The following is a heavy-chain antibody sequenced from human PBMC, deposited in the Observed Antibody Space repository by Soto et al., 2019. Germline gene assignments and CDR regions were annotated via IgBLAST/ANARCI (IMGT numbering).Heavy chain of an antibody. D-gene: IGHD3-3*01. Sequence: QLQLQESGPGLVKPSETLSLTCTVSGGSISSSSYYWGWIRQPPGKGLEWIGSIYYSGSTYYNPSLKSRVTISVDTSKNQFSLKLSSVTAADTAVYYCARPHWSAQGYMDVWGKGTTVTVSS. V-gene: IGHV4-39*01. CDR2: IYYSGST. CDR1: GGSISSSSYY. J-gene: IGHJ6*03. CDR3: ARPHWSAQGYMDV.